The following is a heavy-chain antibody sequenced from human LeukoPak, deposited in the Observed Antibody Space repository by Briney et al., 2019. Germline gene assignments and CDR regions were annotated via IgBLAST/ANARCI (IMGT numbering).Heavy chain of an antibody. V-gene: IGHV4-34*01. CDR2: INHSVST. J-gene: IGHJ4*02. Sequence: TSETLSLTCAVYGGSFSGYYWSWIRQPPGKGLEWIGEINHSVSTNYNPSLKSRVTISVDTSKNQFSLKLSSVTAADTAVYYCARGRLRTSGHIVVVVAATPTAVFYFDYWGQGTLVTVSS. CDR1: GGSFSGYY. D-gene: IGHD2-15*01. CDR3: ARGRLRTSGHIVVVVAATPTAVFYFDY.